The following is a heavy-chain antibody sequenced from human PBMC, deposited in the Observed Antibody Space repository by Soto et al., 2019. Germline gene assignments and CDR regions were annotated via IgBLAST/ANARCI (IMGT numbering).Heavy chain of an antibody. CDR1: GFTFSNAW. Sequence: GGSLRLSCAASGFTFSNAWINWVRQTPGRGLEWVGRVKSKNDGGTTDFAAPVKGRFAISRDDSKNMVYLEMNSLQTEDTAMNYCTTDPYIPPKTVRFDYWGHGTLVTVSS. D-gene: IGHD2-21*01. V-gene: IGHV3-15*07. CDR3: TTDPYIPPKTVRFDY. CDR2: VKSKNDGGTT. J-gene: IGHJ4*01.